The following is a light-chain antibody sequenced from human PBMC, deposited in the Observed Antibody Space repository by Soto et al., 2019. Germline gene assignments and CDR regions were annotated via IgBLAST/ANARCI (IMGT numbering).Light chain of an antibody. CDR1: QSISDW. CDR3: QQYKNYYPT. V-gene: IGKV1-5*01. Sequence: DIQMTQSPSTLSASVGDRVTITCRASQSISDWLAWYQQKPGKAPKILIYDASSLESGVPSRFSGSGSGTEFTLTISGLQPDDFAIYYCQQYKNYYPTFGQGTKVDIX. CDR2: DAS. J-gene: IGKJ1*01.